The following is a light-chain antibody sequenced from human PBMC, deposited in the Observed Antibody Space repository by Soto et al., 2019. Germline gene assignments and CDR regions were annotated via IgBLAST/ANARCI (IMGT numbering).Light chain of an antibody. CDR1: QSLNTW. CDR2: KAS. J-gene: IGKJ4*01. V-gene: IGKV1-5*03. Sequence: DIQMTQSPSTLSASVGDSVTITCRASQSLNTWLAWYQQKPGKAPKLLIYKASTLESGVPSRFSGSGSGTEFTLTISSLQPDDFATYYCQQYYTYPLIFGGGTKVEI. CDR3: QQYYTYPLI.